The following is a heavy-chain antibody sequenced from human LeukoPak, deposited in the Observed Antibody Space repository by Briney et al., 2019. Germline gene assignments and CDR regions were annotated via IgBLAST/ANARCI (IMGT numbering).Heavy chain of an antibody. CDR2: IYYSGST. Sequence: SQTLSLTCTVSGGSISSGDYYWSWIRQPPGTGLEWIGYIYYSGSTYYNPSLKSRVTISVDTSKNQFSLKLCSVTAADTAVYYCARGGVYCSGGSCYPGAFDIWGQGTMVTVSS. CDR3: ARGGVYCSGGSCYPGAFDI. D-gene: IGHD2-15*01. CDR1: GGSISSGDYY. J-gene: IGHJ3*02. V-gene: IGHV4-30-4*01.